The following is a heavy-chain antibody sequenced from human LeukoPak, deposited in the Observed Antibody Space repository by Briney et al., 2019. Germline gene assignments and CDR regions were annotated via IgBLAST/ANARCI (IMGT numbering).Heavy chain of an antibody. V-gene: IGHV3-74*01. CDR1: GFTFSSYW. J-gene: IGHJ4*02. D-gene: IGHD6-6*01. Sequence: TGGSLRLSCGASGFTFSSYWMHWVRQAPGKGLVWVSRINNDGSSTSYADSVKGRFTISRDNAKNTLYLQMNSLRAEDTAVYYCARGLSGYSSSLGYWGQGTLVTVSS. CDR2: INNDGSST. CDR3: ARGLSGYSSSLGY.